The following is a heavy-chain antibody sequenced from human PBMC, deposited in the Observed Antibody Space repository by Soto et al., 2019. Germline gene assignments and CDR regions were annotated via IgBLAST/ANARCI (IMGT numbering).Heavy chain of an antibody. CDR2: ISGSGGRT. CDR1: GCPFGGYA. CDR3: EKDYVESFGY. D-gene: IGHD3-10*01. Sequence: PGLSIRLCKAASGCPFGGYAMSWVRQAPGKGLEWVSAISGSGGRTDYADSVKGRFTISRDNSKNTLYLQMKSMRAEDTAVYYCEKDYVESFGYWGQGTLVTVSS. V-gene: IGHV3-23*01. J-gene: IGHJ4*02.